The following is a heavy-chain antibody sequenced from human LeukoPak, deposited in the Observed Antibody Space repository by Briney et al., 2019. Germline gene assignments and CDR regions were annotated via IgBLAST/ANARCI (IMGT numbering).Heavy chain of an antibody. CDR2: INPSGGST. CDR1: GYTFTSYY. Sequence: ASVKVACKASGYTFTSYYMHGVRQAPGQGLEWMGIINPSGGSTSYAQKFQGRVTMTRDTSTSTVYMELSSLRSEDTAVYYCARTRYCSGGSCYSGPLDYCGQGTLVTVSS. J-gene: IGHJ4*02. V-gene: IGHV1-46*01. D-gene: IGHD2-15*01. CDR3: ARTRYCSGGSCYSGPLDY.